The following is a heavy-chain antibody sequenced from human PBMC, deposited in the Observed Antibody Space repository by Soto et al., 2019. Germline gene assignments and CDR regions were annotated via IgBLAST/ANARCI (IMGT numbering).Heavy chain of an antibody. CDR2: INWNGGST. D-gene: IGHD2-8*01. V-gene: IGHV3-20*01. J-gene: IGHJ4*02. Sequence: GGSLRLSCAASGFTFDDYGMSWVRQAPGKGLEWVSGINWNGGSTGYADSVKGRFTISRDNAKNSLYLQMNSLRAEDTALCHCARDRVFEDGLFDYWGQGTLVTVSS. CDR3: ARDRVFEDGLFDY. CDR1: GFTFDDYG.